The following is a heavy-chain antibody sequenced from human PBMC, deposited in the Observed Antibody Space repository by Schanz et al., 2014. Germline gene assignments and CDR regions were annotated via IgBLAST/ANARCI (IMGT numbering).Heavy chain of an antibody. CDR1: GFSFNNYG. V-gene: IGHV3-30*18. J-gene: IGHJ4*02. D-gene: IGHD3-10*01. Sequence: QVQLVESGGSVVQPGRSLRLSCAASGFSFNNYGLNWVRQAPGKGLEWVAAISYDGSNSYYADSVKGRFTISRDTSKNTRSVQRSSLRAEETAWYVGAKDRRENYGAGTFDFEHWGQGTLVTVSS. CDR2: ISYDGSNS. CDR3: AKDRRENYGAGTFDFEH.